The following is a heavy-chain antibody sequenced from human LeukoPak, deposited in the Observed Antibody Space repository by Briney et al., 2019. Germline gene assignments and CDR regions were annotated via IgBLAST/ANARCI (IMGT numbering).Heavy chain of an antibody. CDR3: ARGPYYYGSGFFDY. CDR1: GFTFSSYE. D-gene: IGHD3-10*01. J-gene: IGHJ4*02. CDR2: ISSSGSTI. Sequence: GGSLRLSCAASGFTFSSYEMNWVRQAPGKGLEWVSYISSSGSTIYYADSVKGRFTISRDNAKNSLYLQMNSLRAEDTAVYYCARGPYYYGSGFFDYWGQGTLVTVSS. V-gene: IGHV3-48*03.